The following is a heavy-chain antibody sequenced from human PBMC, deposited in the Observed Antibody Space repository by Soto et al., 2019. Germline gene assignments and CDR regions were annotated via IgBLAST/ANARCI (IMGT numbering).Heavy chain of an antibody. V-gene: IGHV3-23*01. CDR3: AKDYYYDSSGYASPDY. Sequence: PGGSLRLSCAASGFTFSSYAMSWVRQAPGKGLEWVSAISGSGGSTYYADSVKGRFTISRDNSKNTLYLQMNSLRAEDTAVYYCAKDYYYDSSGYASPDYWGRGTLVTVPQ. J-gene: IGHJ4*02. D-gene: IGHD3-22*01. CDR1: GFTFSSYA. CDR2: ISGSGGST.